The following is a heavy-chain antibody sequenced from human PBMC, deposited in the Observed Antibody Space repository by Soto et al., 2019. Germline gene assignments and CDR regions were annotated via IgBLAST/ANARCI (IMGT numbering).Heavy chain of an antibody. J-gene: IGHJ6*02. V-gene: IGHV4-39*01. CDR1: GGSISSSSYY. Sequence: PSETLSLTCTVSGGSISSSSYYWGWIRQPPGKGLEWIGSTYYSGSTYYNPSLKSRVTISVDTSKNQFSLKLSSVTAADTAVYYCATKTGGGWEDGMDVWGQGTTVTVSS. CDR2: TYYSGST. CDR3: ATKTGGGWEDGMDV. D-gene: IGHD6-19*01.